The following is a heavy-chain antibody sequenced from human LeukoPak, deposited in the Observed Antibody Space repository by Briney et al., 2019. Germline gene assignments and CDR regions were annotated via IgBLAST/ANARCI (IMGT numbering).Heavy chain of an antibody. J-gene: IGHJ4*02. CDR2: ISSRSSTI. Sequence: GGSLRLSCAASGFSFSTQRMHWVRQAPGKGLEWISYISSRSSTIYYADSVKGRFTISRDNAQNSLHLQMNSLRDEDAAVYYCARDVDTGLVTPPLDYWGQGTLVTVSS. D-gene: IGHD5-18*01. CDR3: ARDVDTGLVTPPLDY. V-gene: IGHV3-48*02. CDR1: GFSFSTQR.